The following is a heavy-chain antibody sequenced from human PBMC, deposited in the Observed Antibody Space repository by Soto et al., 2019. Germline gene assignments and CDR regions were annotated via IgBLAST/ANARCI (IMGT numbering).Heavy chain of an antibody. D-gene: IGHD1-26*01. CDR3: ARRGNGLVDF. V-gene: IGHV1-18*04. CDR2: ISIYNGHT. CDR1: GYTFTSYG. J-gene: IGHJ4*02. Sequence: VASVKVSCKASGYTFTSYGITWVRQAPGQGLEWMGWISIYNGHTEFAQKFQGRVTMTTDISTTTAYMELRSLKFDDTALYYCARRGNGLVDFWGQGTSVTVSS.